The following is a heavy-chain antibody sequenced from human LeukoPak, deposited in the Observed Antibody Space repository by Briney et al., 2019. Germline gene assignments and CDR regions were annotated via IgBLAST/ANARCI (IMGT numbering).Heavy chain of an antibody. Sequence: TGGSLRLSCAASGFTFSSFGMTWFRQAPGKGLEWVSSITGSGNSTYYADSVKGRFTISRDNFQNTLYLQMNSLRAEDTAVYFCAGGLMDVWGKGTTVTISS. J-gene: IGHJ6*03. V-gene: IGHV3-23*01. D-gene: IGHD3-16*01. CDR1: GFTFSSFG. CDR2: ITGSGNST. CDR3: AGGLMDV.